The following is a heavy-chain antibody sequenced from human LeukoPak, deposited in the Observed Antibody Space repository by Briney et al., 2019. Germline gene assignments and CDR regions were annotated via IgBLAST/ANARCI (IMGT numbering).Heavy chain of an antibody. CDR3: ARDKKGSTSCYGPGRGKCYYGMDV. CDR1: GGTFSSYA. D-gene: IGHD2-2*01. V-gene: IGHV1-69*10. Sequence: ASVKVSCKASGGTFSSYAISWVRQAPGQGLEWMGGIIPIFGIANYAQKFQGRVTITADKSTSTAYMELSSLRSEDTAVYYCARDKKGSTSCYGPGRGKCYYGMDVWGQGTTVTVSS. CDR2: IIPIFGIA. J-gene: IGHJ6*02.